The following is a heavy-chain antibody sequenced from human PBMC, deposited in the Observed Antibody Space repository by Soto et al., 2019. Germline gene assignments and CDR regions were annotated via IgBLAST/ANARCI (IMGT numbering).Heavy chain of an antibody. CDR1: GGSISSGGYH. CDR3: AGETLGYSSDWYSY. D-gene: IGHD6-19*01. V-gene: IGHV4-31*03. J-gene: IGHJ4*02. Sequence: SETLSLTCTVSGGSISSGGYHWSWIRQHPGKGLEWIGYIHNSGSTYYNPSLKSRVTISVDTSKNQFSLELSSVTAADTAVYYCAGETLGYSSDWYSYWGQGTLVTVSS. CDR2: IHNSGST.